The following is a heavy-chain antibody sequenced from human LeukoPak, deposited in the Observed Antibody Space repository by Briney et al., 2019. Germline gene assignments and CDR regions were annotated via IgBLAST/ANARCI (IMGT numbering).Heavy chain of an antibody. CDR3: AKELYGDSIP. CDR2: IIGSGGST. J-gene: IGHJ5*02. CDR1: GFTFSSYA. Sequence: GGSLRLSCAASGFTFSSYAMTWVRQAPGKGLEWVSFIIGSGGSTYYADSVKGRFTISRDNSKNTLYLQMNSLRAEDTAVYYCAKELYGDSIPWGQGTLVTVSS. D-gene: IGHD4-17*01. V-gene: IGHV3-23*01.